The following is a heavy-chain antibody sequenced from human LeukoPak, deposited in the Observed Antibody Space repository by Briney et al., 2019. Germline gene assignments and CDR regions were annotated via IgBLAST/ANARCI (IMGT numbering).Heavy chain of an antibody. D-gene: IGHD5-12*01. CDR3: ASSPGSSGYDCWFDP. CDR1: GGSISSGDYY. Sequence: SETLSLTCTVSGGSISSGDYYWSWIRQPPGKGLEWIGYIYYSGSTYYNPSLKSRVTISVDTSKNQFSLKLSSVTAADTAVYYCASSPGSSGYDCWFDPWGQGTLVTVPS. V-gene: IGHV4-30-4*01. J-gene: IGHJ5*02. CDR2: IYYSGST.